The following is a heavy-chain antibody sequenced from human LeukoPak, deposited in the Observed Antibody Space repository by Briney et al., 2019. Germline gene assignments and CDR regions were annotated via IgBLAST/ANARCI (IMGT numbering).Heavy chain of an antibody. CDR1: GFTVSSNY. Sequence: GGSLRLSCAASGFTVSSNYINWVRQAPGKGLEWVSVIYSGGTTFYADSVKGRFTISRDNSKNTLYVQMNSLRAEDTAVYYCARGIAAAGTIVRGWLDPWGQGTLVTVSS. V-gene: IGHV3-66*01. J-gene: IGHJ5*02. CDR3: ARGIAAAGTIVRGWLDP. D-gene: IGHD6-13*01. CDR2: IYSGGTT.